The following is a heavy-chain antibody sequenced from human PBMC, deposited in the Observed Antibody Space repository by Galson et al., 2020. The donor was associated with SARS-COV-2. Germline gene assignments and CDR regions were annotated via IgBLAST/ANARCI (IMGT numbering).Heavy chain of an antibody. D-gene: IGHD3-22*01. CDR1: GGSISXXXYX. V-gene: IGHV4-31*03. Sequence: SETLSLTCTVSGGSISXXXYXXSXXRQHXXKGLEXXXXXXYSGSTYYNPSLKSRITISLDTSKNQFSLKLSSVTAADTAVYYCARGDHYDSSGNAYWGQGTLVTVSS. CDR2: XXYSGST. CDR3: ARGDHYDSSGNAY. J-gene: IGHJ4*02.